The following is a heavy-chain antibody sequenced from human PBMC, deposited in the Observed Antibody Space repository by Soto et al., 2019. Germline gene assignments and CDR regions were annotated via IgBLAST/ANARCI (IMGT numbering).Heavy chain of an antibody. V-gene: IGHV1-46*03. D-gene: IGHD2-15*01. J-gene: IGHJ3*02. CDR2: INPSGGST. CDR3: ARANRYCSGGSCYKEAFDI. CDR1: GYTFTSYY. Sequence: QVQLVQSGAEVKKPGASVKVSCKASGYTFTSYYMHWVRQAPGQGLEWMGIINPSGGSTSYAQKFQGGVTMTRDTSTSTVYMELSSLRSEDTAVYYCARANRYCSGGSCYKEAFDIWGQGTMVTVSS.